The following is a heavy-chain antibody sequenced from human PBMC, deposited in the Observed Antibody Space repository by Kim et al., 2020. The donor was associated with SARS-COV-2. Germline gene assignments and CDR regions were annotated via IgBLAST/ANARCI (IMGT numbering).Heavy chain of an antibody. CDR2: ISSSGSTI. CDR1: GFTFSDYY. V-gene: IGHV3-11*04. J-gene: IGHJ4*02. Sequence: GGSLRLSCAASGFTFSDYYMSWIRQAPGKGLEWVSYISSSGSTIYYADSVKGRFTISRDNAKNSLYLQMNSLRAEDTAVYYCASPAIAAAGPRPDYWGQGTLVTVSS. D-gene: IGHD6-13*01. CDR3: ASPAIAAAGPRPDY.